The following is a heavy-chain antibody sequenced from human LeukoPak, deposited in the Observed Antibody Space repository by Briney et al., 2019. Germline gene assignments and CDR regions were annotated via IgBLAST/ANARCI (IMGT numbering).Heavy chain of an antibody. CDR2: MNPNSGNT. CDR3: ATGAAGTVADY. V-gene: IGHV1-8*03. D-gene: IGHD6-13*01. Sequence: ASVKVSCKASGYTFTGYDINWVRQATVQGLEWMGWMNPNSGNTGYAQKFQGRVTITRNTSISTAYMEPSSLTSEDTAVYYCATGAAGTVADYWGQGTLVTVSS. J-gene: IGHJ4*02. CDR1: GYTFTGYD.